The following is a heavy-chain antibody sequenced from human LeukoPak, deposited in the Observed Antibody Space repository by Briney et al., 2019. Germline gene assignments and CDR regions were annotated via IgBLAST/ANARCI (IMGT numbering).Heavy chain of an antibody. CDR1: GYTFTGYY. V-gene: IGHV1-2*02. CDR3: ARDQRVIVAPNWFDP. J-gene: IGHJ5*02. Sequence: GASVKVSCKASGYTFTGYYMHWVRQAPGQGLEWMGWINPNSGGTNYAQKLQGRVTMTTDTSTSTAYMELRSLRSDDTAVYYCARDQRVIVAPNWFDPWGQGTLVTVSS. D-gene: IGHD2/OR15-2a*01. CDR2: INPNSGGT.